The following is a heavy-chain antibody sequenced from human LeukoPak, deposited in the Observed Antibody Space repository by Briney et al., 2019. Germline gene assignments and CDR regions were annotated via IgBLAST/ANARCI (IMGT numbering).Heavy chain of an antibody. J-gene: IGHJ5*02. CDR1: GYTFTSYA. CDR2: INTNTGNP. V-gene: IGHV7-4-1*02. D-gene: IGHD3-10*01. CDR3: ARDRLDYYGSGSYYNRNWLDP. Sequence: ASVKVSCKASGYTFTSYAMNWVRQAPGQGLEWMGWINTNTGNPTYAQGFTGRFVFSLDTSVSTAYLQISSLKAEDTAVYYCARDRLDYYGSGSYYNRNWLDPWGQGTLVTVSS.